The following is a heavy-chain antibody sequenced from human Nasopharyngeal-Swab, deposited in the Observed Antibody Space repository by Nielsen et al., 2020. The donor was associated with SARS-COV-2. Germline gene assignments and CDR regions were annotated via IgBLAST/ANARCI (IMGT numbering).Heavy chain of an antibody. CDR2: IYYSGST. CDR1: GGSISSSSYY. CDR3: ARGVYYYGSGSYRYYYYGMDV. D-gene: IGHD3-10*01. Sequence: GSLRLSCTVSGGSISSSSYYWGWIRQPPGKGLEWIGSIYYSGSTYYNPSLKSRVTISVDTSKNQFSLKLSSVTAADTAVYYCARGVYYYGSGSYRYYYYGMDVWGQGTTVTVSS. V-gene: IGHV4-39*01. J-gene: IGHJ6*02.